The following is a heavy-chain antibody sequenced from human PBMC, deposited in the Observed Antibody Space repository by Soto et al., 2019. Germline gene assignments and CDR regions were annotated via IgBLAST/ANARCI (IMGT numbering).Heavy chain of an antibody. CDR1: GFTFSSYA. CDR3: AKEAGYSSGWDTLDY. D-gene: IGHD6-19*01. CDR2: ISGSGVST. J-gene: IGHJ4*02. Sequence: EVQLLESGGGLVQPGGSLRLSCVAFGFTFSSYAMSWVRQAPGKGLEWVSAISGSGVSTYYADSVKGRFTISRDNSKNTLYLQMNSLRAEDTAVYYCAKEAGYSSGWDTLDYWGQGTLVTVSS. V-gene: IGHV3-23*01.